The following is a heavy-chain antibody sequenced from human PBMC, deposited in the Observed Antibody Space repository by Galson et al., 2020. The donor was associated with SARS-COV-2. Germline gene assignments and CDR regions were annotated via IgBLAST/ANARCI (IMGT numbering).Heavy chain of an antibody. CDR3: AKDGDIVVVVAAWTFFDY. CDR2: ISGSGGST. D-gene: IGHD2-15*01. V-gene: IGHV3-23*01. Sequence: GGSLRLSCAASGFTFSSYAMSWVRQAPGKGLEWVSAISGSGGSTYYADSVKGRFTISRDNSKNTLYLQMNSLRAEDTAVYYCAKDGDIVVVVAAWTFFDYWGQGTLVTVSS. CDR1: GFTFSSYA. J-gene: IGHJ4*02.